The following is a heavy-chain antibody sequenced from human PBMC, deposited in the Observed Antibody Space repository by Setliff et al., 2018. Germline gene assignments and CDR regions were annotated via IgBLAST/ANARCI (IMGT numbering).Heavy chain of an antibody. J-gene: IGHJ3*02. V-gene: IGHV5-51*01. D-gene: IGHD3-3*01. Sequence: GESLKISCKGSGYSFTSYWIGWVRQMPGKGLEWMGIIYPGDSDTRYSPSFQGQVTISADRSTRTAYLQWSSLKASDTAMYYCARQAIFGPDAFDIWGQGTMVTVSS. CDR1: GYSFTSYW. CDR2: IYPGDSDT. CDR3: ARQAIFGPDAFDI.